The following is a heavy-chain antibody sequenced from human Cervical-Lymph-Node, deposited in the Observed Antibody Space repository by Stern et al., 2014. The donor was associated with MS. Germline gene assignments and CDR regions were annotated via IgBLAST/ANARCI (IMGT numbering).Heavy chain of an antibody. CDR2: IWYDGSNR. CDR3: AREGGSTAEYFQH. V-gene: IGHV3-33*01. D-gene: IGHD2-15*01. J-gene: IGHJ1*01. Sequence: VQLVESGGGVVQPGRSLRLSCAASGFTFSRSGMHWVRQAPGKGLEWLASIWYDGSNRYYADSVKGRFTISRDNSKNTLYLQMNSLRAEDTAVYYCAREGGSTAEYFQHWGQGTLVTVSS. CDR1: GFTFSRSG.